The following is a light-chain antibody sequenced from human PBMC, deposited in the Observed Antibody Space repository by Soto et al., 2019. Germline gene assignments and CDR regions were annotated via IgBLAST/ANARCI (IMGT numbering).Light chain of an antibody. CDR2: LGS. J-gene: IGKJ2*01. Sequence: DIVMTQSPLSLPVTPGEPASISCRSSQSLLQSNGNNYLDWYLQKPGQSPQLLVYLGSNRASGVPDRFSGSGSGTDVTLKISTVEAEDVGVYYCMQALQTPYTFGQGTKLEIK. CDR3: MQALQTPYT. V-gene: IGKV2-28*01. CDR1: QSLLQSNGNNY.